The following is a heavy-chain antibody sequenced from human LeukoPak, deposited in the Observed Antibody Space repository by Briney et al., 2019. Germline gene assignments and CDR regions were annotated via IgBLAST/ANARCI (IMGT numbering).Heavy chain of an antibody. D-gene: IGHD1-1*01. J-gene: IGHJ6*02. CDR3: ARHQLRDDFLYYYYRMDV. CDR2: IYYSGST. CDR1: GGSISSYY. Sequence: KSSETLSLTCTVSGGSISSYYWSWIRQPPGKGLEWIGYIYYSGSTNYNPSLKSRVTISVDTSKNQFSPKLSSVTAADTAVYYCARHQLRDDFLYYYYRMDVWGQGTTVTVSS. V-gene: IGHV4-59*08.